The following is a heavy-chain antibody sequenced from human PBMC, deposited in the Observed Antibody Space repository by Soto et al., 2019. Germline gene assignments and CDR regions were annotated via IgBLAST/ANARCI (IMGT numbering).Heavy chain of an antibody. D-gene: IGHD5-18*01. Sequence: QVQLQQWGAGLLKPSETLSLTCAVYGGSFSGFYWSWIRQPPGKGLEWIGESNHVGSTNYNPYLKSRVTMSVDPSKNQFSLRLPSVTAADTAVYYCARVLIAGVTTDWGPGTLVIVSS. CDR1: GGSFSGFY. V-gene: IGHV4-34*01. J-gene: IGHJ4*02. CDR3: ARVLIAGVTTD. CDR2: SNHVGST.